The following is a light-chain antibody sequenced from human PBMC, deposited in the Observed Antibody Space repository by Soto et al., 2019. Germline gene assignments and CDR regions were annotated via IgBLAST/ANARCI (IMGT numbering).Light chain of an antibody. Sequence: AIRMTQPPSSFSASTGDRVTITCRASQGISSYLAWYQQKPWKAPKLLIYAASTLQSGVPSRFSGSGSGTDFTLTISCLQSEDFATYYCQQYYSYPPTFGGGTKVEIK. CDR1: QGISSY. J-gene: IGKJ4*01. CDR2: AAS. CDR3: QQYYSYPPT. V-gene: IGKV1-8*01.